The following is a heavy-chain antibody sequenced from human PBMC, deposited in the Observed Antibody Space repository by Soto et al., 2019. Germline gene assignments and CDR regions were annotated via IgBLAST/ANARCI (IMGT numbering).Heavy chain of an antibody. CDR1: GGSISSYY. J-gene: IGHJ6*02. CDR3: ARQGFGPLHGLVDV. CDR2: VHHSWAS. D-gene: IGHD3-10*01. Sequence: QVQLQESGPGLVKPSETLSLSCTVSGGSISSYYWSWFRQSPGKRMEWIGYVHHSWASSYNPSLQSRVAISLDASKSQFSLKVTSATATDTAVYYCARQGFGPLHGLVDVWGQGTTVTVSS. V-gene: IGHV4-59*08.